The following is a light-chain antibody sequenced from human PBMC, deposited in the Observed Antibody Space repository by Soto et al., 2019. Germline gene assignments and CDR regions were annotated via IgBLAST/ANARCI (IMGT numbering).Light chain of an antibody. CDR2: KVS. CDR3: KQGTYWPPRT. J-gene: IGKJ1*01. Sequence: DVVMPQSPLSLPVTLGQPASISCRSSQSLLYSDGNTSLSWFQQRPGQSPRRLIYKVSIRDSGVPDRFSGSGSGSDFTLKITRVEAEAVGLYYDKQGTYWPPRTFGQGTKVEVK. V-gene: IGKV2-30*01. CDR1: QSLLYSDGNTS.